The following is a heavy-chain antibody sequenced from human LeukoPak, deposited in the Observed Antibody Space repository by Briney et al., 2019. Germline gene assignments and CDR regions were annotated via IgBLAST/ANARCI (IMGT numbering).Heavy chain of an antibody. V-gene: IGHV1-18*01. Sequence: ASVKVSCKASGYTFTSYGISWVRQAPGQGLEWMGWISAYNGNTNYAQKLQGRVTVTTDTSTSTAYMELRSLRSDDTAVYYCASVASITLGVVVISSHNGFDIWGQGTMVTVSS. CDR1: GYTFTSYG. J-gene: IGHJ3*02. D-gene: IGHD3-22*01. CDR3: ASVASITLGVVVISSHNGFDI. CDR2: ISAYNGNT.